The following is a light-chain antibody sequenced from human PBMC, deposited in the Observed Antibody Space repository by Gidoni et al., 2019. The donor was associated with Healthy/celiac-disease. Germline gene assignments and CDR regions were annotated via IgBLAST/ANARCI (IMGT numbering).Light chain of an antibody. CDR2: DAS. J-gene: IGKJ3*01. V-gene: IGKV1-5*01. Sequence: DIQMTQSPSTLSASVGDRVTITCRASQSISSWLAWYQQKPGKAPKLLIYDASSLESGVPSRFSGSGSGTEFTLTISSLQPDDFATYYCQQYNSYPWTFGPGTKVDIK. CDR3: QQYNSYPWT. CDR1: QSISSW.